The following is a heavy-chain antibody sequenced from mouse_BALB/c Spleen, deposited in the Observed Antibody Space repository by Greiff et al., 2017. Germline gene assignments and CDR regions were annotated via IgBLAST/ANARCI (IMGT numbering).Heavy chain of an antibody. V-gene: IGHV5-6-5*01. J-gene: IGHJ4*01. Sequence: EVQRVESGGGLVKPGGSLKLSCAASGFTFSSYAMSWVRQTPEKRLEWVASISSGGSTYYPDSVKGRFTISRDNARNILYLQMSSLRSEDTAMYYCARGRGAMDYWGEGTSVTVSS. CDR1: GFTFSSYA. CDR3: ARGRGAMDY. CDR2: ISSGGST.